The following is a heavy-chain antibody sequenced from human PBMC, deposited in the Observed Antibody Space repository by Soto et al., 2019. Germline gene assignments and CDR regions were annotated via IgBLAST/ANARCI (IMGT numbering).Heavy chain of an antibody. CDR3: AADRFGYCISTSCYRSDGMDV. D-gene: IGHD2-2*03. V-gene: IGHV1-58*01. Sequence: QMQLVQSGPEVKKPGTSVKVSCKASGFTFTSSAVQWVRQARGHRLEWIGWIVVGSGNTNYAQKFQERVTITRDMSTSTAYMELSSLRSEDTAVYYCAADRFGYCISTSCYRSDGMDVWGQGTTVTVSS. CDR2: IVVGSGNT. CDR1: GFTFTSSA. J-gene: IGHJ6*02.